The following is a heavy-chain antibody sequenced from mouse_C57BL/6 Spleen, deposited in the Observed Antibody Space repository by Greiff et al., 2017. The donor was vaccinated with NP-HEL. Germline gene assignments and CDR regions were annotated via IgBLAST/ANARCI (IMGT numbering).Heavy chain of an antibody. D-gene: IGHD2-4*01. J-gene: IGHJ2*01. CDR3: ARDYYDYDERGD. Sequence: EVQLQQSGPELVKPGASVKISCKASGYTFTDYYMNWVKQSHGKSLEWIGDINPNNGGTSYNQKFKGKATLTVDKSSSTAYMELRSLTSEDSAVYYCARDYYDYDERGDWGKGTTLTVSS. V-gene: IGHV1-26*01. CDR2: INPNNGGT. CDR1: GYTFTDYY.